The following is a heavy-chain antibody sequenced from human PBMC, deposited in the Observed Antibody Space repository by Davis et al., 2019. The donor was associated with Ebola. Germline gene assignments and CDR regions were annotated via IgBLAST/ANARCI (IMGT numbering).Heavy chain of an antibody. Sequence: GGSLRLSCAASGFTFSSYGMHWVRQAPGKGLEWVAVISYDGSNKYYADSVKGRFTISRDNSKNTLYLQMNSLRAEDTAVYYCAKDPTMTDGGWWGQGTLVTVST. D-gene: IGHD3-22*01. V-gene: IGHV3-30*18. CDR1: GFTFSSYG. CDR2: ISYDGSNK. J-gene: IGHJ4*02. CDR3: AKDPTMTDGGW.